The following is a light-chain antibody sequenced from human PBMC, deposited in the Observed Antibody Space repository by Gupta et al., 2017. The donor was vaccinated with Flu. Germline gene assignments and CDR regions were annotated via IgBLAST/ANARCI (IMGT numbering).Light chain of an antibody. CDR1: SSDVGAYND. CDR2: DVI. V-gene: IGLV2-11*01. Sequence: QSALTQPSSVSAAPGQSVTISSTGTSSDVGAYNDVSWYRQFPGKDPHHVIYDVIKRPSGVPDRFSASKSANTASTPTTALQADDEADDYYCSSEAGYTCLFGGGTKLTVL. CDR3: CSSEAGYTCL. J-gene: IGLJ2*01.